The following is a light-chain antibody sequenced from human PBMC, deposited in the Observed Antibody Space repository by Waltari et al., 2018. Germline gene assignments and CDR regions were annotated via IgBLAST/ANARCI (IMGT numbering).Light chain of an antibody. CDR1: QSISSY. V-gene: IGKV1-39*01. CDR3: QQSYSTPQT. CDR2: AAS. J-gene: IGKJ1*01. Sequence: DIQMTQSPSSLSASVGDRVTLTCLASQSISSYLNWYQQKPGKAPKLLIYAASSLQSGVPSRFSGSGSGTDFTLTISSLQPEDFATYYCQQSYSTPQTFGQGTKVEIK.